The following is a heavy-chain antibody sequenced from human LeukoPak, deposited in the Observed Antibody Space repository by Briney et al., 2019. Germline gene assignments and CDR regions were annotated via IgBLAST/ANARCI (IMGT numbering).Heavy chain of an antibody. D-gene: IGHD2-15*01. Sequence: ASVKVSCKTSGYTFTDDYTYWVRQAPGQGLEWMGRINPNNGGTNYAQKFQSRVTITRDTSTTTAYTEMSRVRTDATATFYCGGSPRWYIDYWGQGSLVT. J-gene: IGHJ4*02. CDR3: GGSPRWYIDY. CDR1: GYTFTDDY. V-gene: IGHV1-2*06. CDR2: INPNNGGT.